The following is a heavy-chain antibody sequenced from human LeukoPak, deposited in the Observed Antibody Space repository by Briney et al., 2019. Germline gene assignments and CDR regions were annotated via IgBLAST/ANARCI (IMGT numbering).Heavy chain of an antibody. J-gene: IGHJ4*02. CDR2: VFHTGSS. CDR1: GYSISSGYY. Sequence: PSETLSLTCAVSGYSISSGYYWGWIRQPPGKGPEWIGSVFHTGSSYYIPSLKSRVTISVDTSKNQFSLEVSSVTAADTAIYYCARGISTTGHDYWGPGTLVTVSS. D-gene: IGHD4-11*01. V-gene: IGHV4-38-2*01. CDR3: ARGISTTGHDY.